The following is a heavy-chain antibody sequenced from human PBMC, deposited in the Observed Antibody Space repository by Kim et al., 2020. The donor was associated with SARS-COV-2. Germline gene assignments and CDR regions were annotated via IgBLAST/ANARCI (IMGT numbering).Heavy chain of an antibody. Sequence: QKFPGRVTMTEDTATDTAYMGLSSLRSEDTAVYYCATDLAPVDTAMVFDYWGQGTLVTVSS. V-gene: IGHV1-24*01. D-gene: IGHD5-18*01. J-gene: IGHJ4*02. CDR3: ATDLAPVDTAMVFDY.